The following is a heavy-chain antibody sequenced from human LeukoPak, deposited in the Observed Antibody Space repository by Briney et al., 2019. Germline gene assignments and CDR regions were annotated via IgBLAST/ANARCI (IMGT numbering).Heavy chain of an antibody. J-gene: IGHJ3*02. Sequence: ASVNVSFKASGYTFTSYAMHWVRQAPGQRLEWMGWINAGNGNTKYSQKFQGRVTITRDTSASTAYMELSSLRSEDTAVYYCARARYGDGAFDIWGQGTMVTVSS. D-gene: IGHD4-17*01. CDR2: INAGNGNT. V-gene: IGHV1-3*01. CDR3: ARARYGDGAFDI. CDR1: GYTFTSYA.